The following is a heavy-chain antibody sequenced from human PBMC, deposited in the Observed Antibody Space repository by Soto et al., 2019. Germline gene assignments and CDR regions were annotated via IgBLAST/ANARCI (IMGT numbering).Heavy chain of an antibody. J-gene: IGHJ6*02. CDR2: ISYDGSNK. CDR3: ASRSSGWYALPYYYYGMDV. Sequence: QVQLVESGGGVVQPGRSLRLSCAASGFTFSSYAMHWVRQAPGKGLEWVAVISYDGSNKYYADSVKGRFTISRDNPKNTLYLQMNSLRAEDTAVYYCASRSSGWYALPYYYYGMDVWGQGTTVTVSS. D-gene: IGHD6-19*01. CDR1: GFTFSSYA. V-gene: IGHV3-30-3*01.